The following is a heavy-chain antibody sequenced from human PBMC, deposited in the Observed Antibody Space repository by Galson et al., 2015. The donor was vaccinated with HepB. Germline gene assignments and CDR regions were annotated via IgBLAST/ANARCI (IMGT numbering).Heavy chain of an antibody. J-gene: IGHJ3*02. Sequence: SLRLSCAASGFTVSSNYMSWVRQAPGKGLEWVSVIYSGGSTYYADSVKGRFTISRDNSKNTLYLQMNSLRAEDTAVYYCARAPLGDLITGTTWGDGAFDIWGQGTMVTVSS. CDR3: ARAPLGDLITGTTWGDGAFDI. CDR1: GFTVSSNY. V-gene: IGHV3-66*02. D-gene: IGHD1-20*01. CDR2: IYSGGST.